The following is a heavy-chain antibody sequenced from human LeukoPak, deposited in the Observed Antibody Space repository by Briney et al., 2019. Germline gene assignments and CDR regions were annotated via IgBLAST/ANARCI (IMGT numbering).Heavy chain of an antibody. D-gene: IGHD3-10*01. V-gene: IGHV3-23*01. CDR3: AKPPDYNGSGSYVDWFDP. J-gene: IGHJ5*02. CDR1: GFTFSSYA. Sequence: GGSLRLSCAASGFTFSSYAMSWVRQAPGKGLEWVSAISGSGGSTYYADSVKGRFTISRDNSKNTLYLQMNSLRAEDTAVYYCAKPPDYNGSGSYVDWFDPWGQGTLVTVSS. CDR2: ISGSGGST.